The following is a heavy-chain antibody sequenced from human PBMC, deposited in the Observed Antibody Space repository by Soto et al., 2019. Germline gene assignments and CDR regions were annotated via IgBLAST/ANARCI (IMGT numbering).Heavy chain of an antibody. V-gene: IGHV4-30-2*01. D-gene: IGHD4-17*01. J-gene: IGHJ6*02. CDR3: ASGTTVTTDLKGMDV. CDR1: GGSISSGGYS. Sequence: SETLSLTCAVSGGSISSGGYSWSWIRQPPGKGLEWIGYIYHSGSTYYNPSLKSRVTISVDRSRNQFSLKLSSVTAADTAVYYCASGTTVTTDLKGMDVWGQGTTVTVSS. CDR2: IYHSGST.